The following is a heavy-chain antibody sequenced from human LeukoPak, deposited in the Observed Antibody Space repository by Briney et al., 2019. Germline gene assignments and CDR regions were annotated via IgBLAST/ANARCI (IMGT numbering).Heavy chain of an antibody. CDR3: ARQTVAGTIH. V-gene: IGHV4-39*07. CDR1: GGSISSSSYY. D-gene: IGHD6-19*01. Sequence: SETLSLTCTVSGGSISSSSYYWGWIRQPPGKGLEWIGSIYYSGSTYYNPSLKSRVTISVDTSKNQFSLKLSSVTAADTAVYYCARQTVAGTIHWGQGTLVTVSS. J-gene: IGHJ4*02. CDR2: IYYSGST.